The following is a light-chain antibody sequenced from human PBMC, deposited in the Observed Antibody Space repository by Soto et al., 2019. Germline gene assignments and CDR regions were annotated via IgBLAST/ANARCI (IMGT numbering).Light chain of an antibody. CDR3: QQYGSSPWT. J-gene: IGKJ1*01. V-gene: IGKV3-20*01. Sequence: DIVLTEYPGIRSVSLSESATPLRKNSQSVSSSYLAWYQQKPGQAPRLLIYGASSRATGIPDRFSGSGSGTDFTLTISRLEPEDFAVYYCQQYGSSPWTFGRGTKVDIK. CDR1: QSVSSSY. CDR2: GAS.